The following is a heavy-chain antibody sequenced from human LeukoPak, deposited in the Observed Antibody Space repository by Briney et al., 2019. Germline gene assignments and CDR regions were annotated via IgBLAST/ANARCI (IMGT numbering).Heavy chain of an antibody. CDR2: IYPRDGST. CDR3: ARDQEGFDY. CDR1: GYTFTSNY. Sequence: ASVKVSCKASGYTFTSNYIHWVRQAPGQGLEWMGMIYPRDGSTSYAQKFQGRVTVTRDTSTSTVHMELSGLRSEDTAVYYCARDQEGFDYWGQGTLVSVSS. V-gene: IGHV1-46*01. J-gene: IGHJ4*02.